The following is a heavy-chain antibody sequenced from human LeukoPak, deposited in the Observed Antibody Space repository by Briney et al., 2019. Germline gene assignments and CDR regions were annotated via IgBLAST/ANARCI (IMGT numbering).Heavy chain of an antibody. CDR1: GFIFSSAV. D-gene: IGHD3-10*01. Sequence: GGSLKLSCAASGFIFSSAVMSWVRQAPGKELERVSAINSGSGTTYAESVKGRFTISRDNSRNTLYLQMNTLRAEDTAVYYCAKGSAGAGSYRPFDYWGQGTLVTVSS. CDR3: AKGSAGAGSYRPFDY. J-gene: IGHJ4*02. CDR2: INSGSGTT. V-gene: IGHV3-23*01.